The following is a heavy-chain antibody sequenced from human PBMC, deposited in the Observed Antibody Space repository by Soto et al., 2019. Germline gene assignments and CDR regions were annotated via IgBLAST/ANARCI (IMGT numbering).Heavy chain of an antibody. Sequence: SETLSLTCAVSGGSISSSNWWSWVRQPPGKGLEWIGEIYHSGSTNYNPSLKSRVTISVDKSKNQFSLKLSSVTAADTAVYYCARGERGGYSYGYYFDYWGQGTLVTVSS. D-gene: IGHD5-18*01. CDR3: ARGERGGYSYGYYFDY. CDR1: GGSISSSNW. V-gene: IGHV4-4*02. CDR2: IYHSGST. J-gene: IGHJ4*02.